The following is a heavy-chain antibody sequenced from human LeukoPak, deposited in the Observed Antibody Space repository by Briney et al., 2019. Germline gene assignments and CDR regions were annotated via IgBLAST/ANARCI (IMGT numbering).Heavy chain of an antibody. CDR3: ARVPRYCSGGSCYMSRDDAFDI. CDR2: IYYSGST. V-gene: IGHV4-59*01. D-gene: IGHD2-15*01. CDR1: GGSFSGYY. J-gene: IGHJ3*02. Sequence: SETLSLTCAVYGGSFSGYYWSWIRQPPGKGLEWIGYIYYSGSTNYNPSLKSRVTISVDTSKNQFSLKLSSVTAADTAVYYCARVPRYCSGGSCYMSRDDAFDIWGQGTMVTVSS.